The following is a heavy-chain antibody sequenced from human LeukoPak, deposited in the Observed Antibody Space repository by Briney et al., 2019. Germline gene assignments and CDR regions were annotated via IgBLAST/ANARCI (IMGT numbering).Heavy chain of an antibody. CDR3: ARVGIAPRRYYYYMDV. V-gene: IGHV1-69*04. CDR2: IIPILGIA. Sequence: AASVKVSCKASGGTFSSYAISWVRQAPGQGLEWMGRIIPILGIANYAQKFQGRVTITADESTSTAYMEPSSLRSEDTAVYYCARVGIAPRRYYYYMDVWGKGSTVTVSS. CDR1: GGTFSSYA. D-gene: IGHD6-13*01. J-gene: IGHJ6*03.